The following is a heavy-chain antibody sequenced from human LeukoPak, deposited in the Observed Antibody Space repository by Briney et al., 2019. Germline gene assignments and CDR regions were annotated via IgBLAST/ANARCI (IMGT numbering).Heavy chain of an antibody. CDR2: YSGGST. V-gene: IGHV3-66*01. CDR3: ARVAAAGTKAASFDY. D-gene: IGHD1-14*01. Sequence: YSGGSTYYADSVKGRFTISRDNSKNTLYLQMNSLRAEDTAVYYCARVAAAGTKAASFDYWGQGTLVTVSS. J-gene: IGHJ4*02.